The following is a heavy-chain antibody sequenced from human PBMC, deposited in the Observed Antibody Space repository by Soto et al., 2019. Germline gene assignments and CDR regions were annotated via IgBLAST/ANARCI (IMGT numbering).Heavy chain of an antibody. Sequence: QVQLVESGGGVVQPGRSLRLSCAASGFTFSNYTMHWVRQAPGKGLEWVALISYDEIDKYFADAVKGRFTISRDHSKNTLYLQMDSLRAEDTAVYYCAGRSGSSDYWGRGTLVTVSS. CDR3: AGRSGSSDY. V-gene: IGHV3-30*04. CDR1: GFTFSNYT. J-gene: IGHJ4*02. CDR2: ISYDEIDK. D-gene: IGHD3-10*01.